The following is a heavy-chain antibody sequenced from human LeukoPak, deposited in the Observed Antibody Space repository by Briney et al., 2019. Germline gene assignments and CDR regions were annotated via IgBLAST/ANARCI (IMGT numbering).Heavy chain of an antibody. V-gene: IGHV4-34*01. D-gene: IGHD6-19*01. Sequence: SETLSLTCAVYGGSFSGYYWSWIRQPPGKGLEWIGEINHSGSTNYNPSLKSRVTISVDTSKNQFSLKVSSVTAADTAVYYCARGRGAVAGTAYFQHWGQGTLVTVSS. CDR3: ARGRGAVAGTAYFQH. CDR2: INHSGST. J-gene: IGHJ1*01. CDR1: GGSFSGYY.